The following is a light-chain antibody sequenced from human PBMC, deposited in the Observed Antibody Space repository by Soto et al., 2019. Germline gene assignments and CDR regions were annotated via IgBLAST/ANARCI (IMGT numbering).Light chain of an antibody. V-gene: IGKV3-20*01. Sequence: EIVLTQFPGALSLSPGERATLSCRASQTVSNTYLAWYQQKSGQAPKFLIYGASNRATGIPDRFSGSGSGTDFTLTISRLEPEDFAVYYCQQYGALPPTFGGGTKVEIK. CDR3: QQYGALPPT. CDR2: GAS. CDR1: QTVSNTY. J-gene: IGKJ4*01.